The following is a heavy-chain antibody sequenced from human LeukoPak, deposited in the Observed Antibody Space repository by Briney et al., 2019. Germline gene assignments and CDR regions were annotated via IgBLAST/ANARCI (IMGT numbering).Heavy chain of an antibody. CDR1: GGTFSSYA. J-gene: IGHJ4*02. V-gene: IGHV1-69*06. D-gene: IGHD5-18*01. CDR3: ARSGYSYGCDY. Sequence: SVKVSCKASGGTFSSYAISWVRQAPGQGLEWMGGIIPIFGTANYAQKFQGRVTITADKSTSTAYMELRSLRSDDTAVYYCARSGYSYGCDYWGQGTLVAVSS. CDR2: IIPIFGTA.